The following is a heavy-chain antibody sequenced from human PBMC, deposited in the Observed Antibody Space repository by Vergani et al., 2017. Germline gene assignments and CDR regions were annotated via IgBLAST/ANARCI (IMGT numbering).Heavy chain of an antibody. D-gene: IGHD5-18*01. CDR2: IRNKAYGGTT. V-gene: IGHV3-49*04. Sequence: EVQLLESGGGVVQPGRSLRLSCTPSSFKLGDYGMHWVRQAPGKGLEWVAFIRNKAYGGTTEYAASVKGRFTISRDDSKRLAYLQLSGLKTEDTAVYFCSRGRGYSFGYSDYWGQGTLVTVSS. CDR1: SFKLGDYG. J-gene: IGHJ4*02. CDR3: SRGRGYSFGYSDY.